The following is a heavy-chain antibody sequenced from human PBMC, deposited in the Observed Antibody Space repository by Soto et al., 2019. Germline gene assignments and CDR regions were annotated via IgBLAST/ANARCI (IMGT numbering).Heavy chain of an antibody. Sequence: ASVKVSCKASGYTFTSYAMHWVRQAPGQRLEWMGWINAGNGNTKYSQKFQGRVTITRDTSASTAYMELSSLRSEDTAVYYCASSEYYYDSSGDLGFQHWGQGTLVT. J-gene: IGHJ1*01. CDR1: GYTFTSYA. D-gene: IGHD3-22*01. V-gene: IGHV1-3*01. CDR3: ASSEYYYDSSGDLGFQH. CDR2: INAGNGNT.